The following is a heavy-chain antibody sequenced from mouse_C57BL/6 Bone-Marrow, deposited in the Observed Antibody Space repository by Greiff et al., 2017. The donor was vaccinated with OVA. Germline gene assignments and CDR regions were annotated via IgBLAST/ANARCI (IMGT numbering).Heavy chain of an antibody. J-gene: IGHJ1*03. Sequence: QVQLKQPGAELVKPGASVKLSCKASGYTFTSYWMHWVKQRPGRGLEWIGRIDPNRGGTKYNEKFKGKATLTVDKPSSTAYMQLSSLTSEDSAVYYCARLGSYDYGWYFDVWGTGTTVTVSS. V-gene: IGHV1-72*01. CDR1: GYTFTSYW. D-gene: IGHD2-4*01. CDR3: ARLGSYDYGWYFDV. CDR2: IDPNRGGT.